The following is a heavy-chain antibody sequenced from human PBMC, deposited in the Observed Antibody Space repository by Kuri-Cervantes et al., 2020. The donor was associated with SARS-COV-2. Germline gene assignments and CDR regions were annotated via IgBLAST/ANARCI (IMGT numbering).Heavy chain of an antibody. Sequence: GESLKISCAASGFSFSSYAMSWVRQAPGKGLEWVLGISGSGTGAYYADSVKGRFTISRDNSKNTLYLQMNSLRAEATAVYFCAKDPTATTEYYYAMDVWGQETTVTVSS. J-gene: IGHJ6*02. CDR2: ISGSGTGA. D-gene: IGHD1-7*01. CDR3: AKDPTATTEYYYAMDV. CDR1: GFSFSSYA. V-gene: IGHV3-23*01.